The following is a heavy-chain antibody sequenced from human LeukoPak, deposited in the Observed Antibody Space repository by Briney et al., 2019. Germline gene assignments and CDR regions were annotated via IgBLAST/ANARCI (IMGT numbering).Heavy chain of an antibody. J-gene: IGHJ4*02. CDR3: LGDSSGYYPGGPHYFDY. CDR1: GFTFSSYS. V-gene: IGHV3-30*03. CDR2: ISYDGSNK. Sequence: PGGSLRLSCAASGFTFSSYSMNWVRQAPGKGLEWVAVISYDGSNKYYADSVKGRFTISRDNSKNTLYLQMNSLRAEDTAVYYALGDSSGYYPGGPHYFDYWGQGTLVTVSS. D-gene: IGHD3-22*01.